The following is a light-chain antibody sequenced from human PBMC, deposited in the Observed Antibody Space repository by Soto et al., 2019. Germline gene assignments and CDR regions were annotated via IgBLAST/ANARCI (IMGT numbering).Light chain of an antibody. CDR2: KAS. CDR3: QHYNSYSEA. J-gene: IGKJ1*01. CDR1: QTICSW. V-gene: IGKV1-5*03. Sequence: IQMPQSPSTLSGSVGDRVTIPCQASQTICSWLAWYQQKPGKAPKLLIYKASTLKSGVPSRFSGSGAGTEFTLTISSLQSDDFATYYCQHYNSYSEAFGQGT.